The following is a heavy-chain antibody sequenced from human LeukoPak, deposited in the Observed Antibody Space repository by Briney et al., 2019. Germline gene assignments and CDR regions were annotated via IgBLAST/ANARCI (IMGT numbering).Heavy chain of an antibody. V-gene: IGHV3-7*04. CDR2: IKQDASEI. D-gene: IGHD3/OR15-3a*01. Sequence: GGSLRLSCAASGFTFRSYWIRWVRQAPGKGLEWVTNIKQDASEIYYVDSVNGRFTISRDNAKNSLYLQMNSLRVEDTAVYYCARVRTENYYGMDVWGQGTTVTVSS. CDR1: GFTFRSYW. J-gene: IGHJ6*02. CDR3: ARVRTENYYGMDV.